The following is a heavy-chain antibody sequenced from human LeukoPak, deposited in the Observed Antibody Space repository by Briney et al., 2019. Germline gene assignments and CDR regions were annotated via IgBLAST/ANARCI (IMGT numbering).Heavy chain of an antibody. V-gene: IGHV4-59*01. CDR2: IYYSGST. CDR3: ARDLRRDGYNYYYYYYMDV. CDR1: GGSISSYY. D-gene: IGHD5-24*01. Sequence: PSETLSLTCTVSGGSISSYYWSWIRQPPGKGLEWLGYIYYSGSTNYNPSLRSRVTISVDTSKNQFSLKLSSVTAADTAVYYCARDLRRDGYNYYYYYYMDVWGKGTTVTVSS. J-gene: IGHJ6*03.